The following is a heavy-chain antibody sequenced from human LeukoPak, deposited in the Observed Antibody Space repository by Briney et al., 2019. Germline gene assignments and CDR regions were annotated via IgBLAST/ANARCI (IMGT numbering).Heavy chain of an antibody. J-gene: IGHJ4*02. CDR2: IKQDGSEK. CDR3: ARGTLAGGPISPFDF. D-gene: IGHD6-6*01. Sequence: PGGSLRLSCAASGFTFSSYWMSWVRQAPGKGLEWVANIKQDGSEKYYVDSVKGRFTISRDNAKNSLYLQMNSLRAEDTGIYYCARGTLAGGPISPFDFWGQGTVVTVSS. CDR1: GFTFSSYW. V-gene: IGHV3-7*01.